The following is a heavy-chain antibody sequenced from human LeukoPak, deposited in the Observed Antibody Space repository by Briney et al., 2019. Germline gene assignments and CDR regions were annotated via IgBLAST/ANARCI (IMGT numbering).Heavy chain of an antibody. CDR1: GGSISSSSYY. J-gene: IGHJ4*02. CDR2: IYYSGST. D-gene: IGHD3-16*02. Sequence: PSETLSLTCTVSGGSISSSSYYWGWIRQPPGKGLEWIGSIYYSGSTYYNPSLKSRVTISVDTSKNQFSLKLSSVTAADTAVYYCASSRIMITFGGVIVPPFDYWGQGTLVTVSS. CDR3: ASSRIMITFGGVIVPPFDY. V-gene: IGHV4-39*01.